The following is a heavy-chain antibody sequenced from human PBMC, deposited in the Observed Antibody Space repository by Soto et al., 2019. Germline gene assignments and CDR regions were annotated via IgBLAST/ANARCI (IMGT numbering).Heavy chain of an antibody. D-gene: IGHD2-21*01. CDR3: ARGPYCGIPPCIAWIDF. J-gene: IGHJ3*01. CDR1: GFMFNNYW. Sequence: EVQLVESGGDLVQPGGSLRLSCTASGFMFNNYWMTWVRQAPGKGLEWVANIKQDGTEKYYVDSVKGRFTVSRDNAKNAVFLQMTSLRVEDTALYYCARGPYCGIPPCIAWIDFWGQGTWVTFSS. V-gene: IGHV3-7*01. CDR2: IKQDGTEK.